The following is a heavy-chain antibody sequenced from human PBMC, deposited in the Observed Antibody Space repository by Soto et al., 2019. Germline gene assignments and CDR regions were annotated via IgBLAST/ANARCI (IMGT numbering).Heavy chain of an antibody. D-gene: IGHD2-2*01. V-gene: IGHV1-8*01. Sequence: QVQLVQSGAEVKKPGASVKVSCKASGYTFTSYDINWVRQATGQGLEWMGWMNPNSGNTGYAQKFQGRGTMTRNTSISTAYMELSSLRSEDTAVYYCATTRTSCYHYYYYYYMDVWGKGTTVTVSS. CDR1: GYTFTSYD. CDR2: MNPNSGNT. CDR3: ATTRTSCYHYYYYYYMDV. J-gene: IGHJ6*03.